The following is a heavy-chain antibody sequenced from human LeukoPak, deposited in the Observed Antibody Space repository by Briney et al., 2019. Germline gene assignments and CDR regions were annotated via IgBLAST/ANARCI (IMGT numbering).Heavy chain of an antibody. D-gene: IGHD1-26*01. CDR2: INHSGST. Sequence: SETLSLTCAVYGGSFSGYYWSWIRQPPGKGLEGIGEINHSGSTNYNPSLKSRVTISVDTSKNQFSLKRSSVTAADTAVYYCARPYSDLYYYYMDVWGKGTTVTVSS. CDR1: GGSFSGYY. CDR3: ARPYSDLYYYYMDV. V-gene: IGHV4-34*01. J-gene: IGHJ6*03.